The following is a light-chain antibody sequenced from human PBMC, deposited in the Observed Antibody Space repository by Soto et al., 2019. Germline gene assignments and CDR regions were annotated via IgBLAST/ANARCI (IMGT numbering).Light chain of an antibody. Sequence: AIRMTQSPSSLSASTGDRVTITCRASQGIISYLAWYQQKPGKAPKLLIYAASTLQSGVPSRFSGRGSGTDFTLTISCLQAEDFATYSCQQYYSYPLTFSGGTKVEIK. CDR3: QQYYSYPLT. V-gene: IGKV1-8*01. CDR1: QGIISY. CDR2: AAS. J-gene: IGKJ4*01.